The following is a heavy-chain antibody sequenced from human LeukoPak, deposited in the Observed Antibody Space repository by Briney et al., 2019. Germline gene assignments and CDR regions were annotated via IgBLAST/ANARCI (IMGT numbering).Heavy chain of an antibody. CDR1: GFTFSTYA. V-gene: IGHV3-9*01. D-gene: IGHD2-15*01. J-gene: IGHJ4*02. Sequence: GGSLRLSCAASGFTFSTYAMHWVRQAPGKGLEWVSGISWNSGSIGYADSVKGRFTISRDNAKNSLYLQMNSLRAEDTALYYCAKGVVSAVVQYYFDYWGQGTLVTVSS. CDR2: ISWNSGSI. CDR3: AKGVVSAVVQYYFDY.